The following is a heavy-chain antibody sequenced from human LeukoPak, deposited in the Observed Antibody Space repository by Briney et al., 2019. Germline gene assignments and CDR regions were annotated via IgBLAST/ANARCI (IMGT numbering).Heavy chain of an antibody. CDR2: IKGKTAVGAP. CDR1: GVTLTSAW. J-gene: IGHJ4*02. Sequence: GGPLRLSCAVSGVTLTSAWMSWVRQAPGKGLEWVGRIKGKTAVGAPDYVASVKGRFTISRDDSKNTLFLQMNSLKTEDTAVYYCLTGDYDFWSGFYSPNHYFDYWGQGTLVTVSS. D-gene: IGHD3-3*01. CDR3: LTGDYDFWSGFYSPNHYFDY. V-gene: IGHV3-15*01.